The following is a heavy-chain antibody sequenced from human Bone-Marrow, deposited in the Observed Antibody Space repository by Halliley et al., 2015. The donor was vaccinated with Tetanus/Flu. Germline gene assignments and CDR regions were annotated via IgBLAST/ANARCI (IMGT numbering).Heavy chain of an antibody. CDR3: AGGNYLGGMDV. CDR2: IKSDGSYT. V-gene: IGHV3-74*03. CDR1: GFTFSNYW. D-gene: IGHD3-16*01. Sequence: SLRLSCAASGFTFSNYWMHWVRQAPGKGLVWVSRIKSDGSYTEYADSVKGRFTISRDTGRRSLFLQMNSLISEDTALYYCAGGNYLGGMDVRGQGTTVTVSS. J-gene: IGHJ6*02.